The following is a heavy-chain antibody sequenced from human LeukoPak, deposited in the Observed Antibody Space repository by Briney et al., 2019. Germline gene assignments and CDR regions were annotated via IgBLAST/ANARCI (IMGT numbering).Heavy chain of an antibody. D-gene: IGHD3-22*01. J-gene: IGHJ4*02. CDR2: MNPNSGNT. CDR3: ARDLYLQYYYDSSGYIEPDY. V-gene: IGHV1-8*01. CDR1: GYTFTSYD. Sequence: ASVKASCKASGYTFTSYDINWVRQATGQGLEWMGWMNPNSGNTGYAQKFQGRVTMTRNTSISTAYMELSSLRSDDTAVYYCARDLYLQYYYDSSGYIEPDYWGQGTLVTVSS.